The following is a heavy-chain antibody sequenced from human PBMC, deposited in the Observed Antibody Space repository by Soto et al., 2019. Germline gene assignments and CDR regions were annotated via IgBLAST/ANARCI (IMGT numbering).Heavy chain of an antibody. D-gene: IGHD3-16*01. CDR2: IHTYNGNL. Sequence: QVQLVQSGAEVKKPGASVKISCKASGYAFRRYGISWVRQAPGQGLEWVGRIHTYNGNLYYGQKVQGRVTMTTDTSTSTVYMELRSLTSDDTAVYFCARDCRGGANTDDCDLWGQGTTVIVSS. CDR1: GYAFRRYG. J-gene: IGHJ3*01. V-gene: IGHV1-18*01. CDR3: ARDCRGGANTDDCDL.